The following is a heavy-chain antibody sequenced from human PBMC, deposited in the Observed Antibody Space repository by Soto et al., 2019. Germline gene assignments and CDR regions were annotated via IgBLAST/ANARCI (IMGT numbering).Heavy chain of an antibody. J-gene: IGHJ3*02. CDR1: GFTFGDYA. Sequence: GGSLRLSCTASGFTFGDYAMSWFRQAPGKGLEWVGFIRSKAYGGTTEYAASVKGRFTISRDDSKSIAYLQMNSLKTEDTAVYYCTRGVGDPTVILEEGAFDIWGQGTMVTVSS. D-gene: IGHD3-10*01. CDR3: TRGVGDPTVILEEGAFDI. V-gene: IGHV3-49*03. CDR2: IRSKAYGGTT.